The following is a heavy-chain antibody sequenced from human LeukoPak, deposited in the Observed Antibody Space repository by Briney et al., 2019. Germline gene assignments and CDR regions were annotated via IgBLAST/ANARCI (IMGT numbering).Heavy chain of an antibody. CDR3: ATQKRGSSRPYYFDY. CDR1: GFTVSSNY. J-gene: IGHJ4*02. Sequence: GGSLRLSCAASGFTVSSNYMSWVRQAPGKGLEWASVIYSGGSTYYADSVKGRFTISRDNSKNTLYLQMNSLRAEDTAVYYCATQKRGSSRPYYFDYWGQGTLVTVSS. V-gene: IGHV3-53*01. D-gene: IGHD3-16*02. CDR2: IYSGGST.